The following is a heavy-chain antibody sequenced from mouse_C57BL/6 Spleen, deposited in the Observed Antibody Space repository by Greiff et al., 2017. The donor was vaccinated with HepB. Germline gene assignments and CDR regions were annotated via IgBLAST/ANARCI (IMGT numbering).Heavy chain of an antibody. Sequence: EVQGVESGPELVKPGASVKMSCKASGYTFTDYNMHWVKQSHGKSLEWIGYINPNNGGTNYNQKFKGKATLTVNKSSSTAYMELRSLTSEDSAVYYCARYPGSYYFDYWGQGTTLTVSS. V-gene: IGHV1-22*01. J-gene: IGHJ2*01. CDR1: GYTFTDYN. CDR2: INPNNGGT. CDR3: ARYPGSYYFDY.